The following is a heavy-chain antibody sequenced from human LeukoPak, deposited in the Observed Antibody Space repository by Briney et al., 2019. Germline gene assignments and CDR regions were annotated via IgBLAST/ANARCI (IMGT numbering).Heavy chain of an antibody. D-gene: IGHD5-18*01. CDR3: AKESRIQLWLPGPARDAFDI. V-gene: IGHV3-23*01. J-gene: IGHJ3*02. Sequence: GGSLRLSCAASGFTFSSYAMSWVRQAPGKGLEWVSAISGSGGSTYYADSVKGRFTISRDNSKNTLYLQMNSLRAEDTAVYYCAKESRIQLWLPGPARDAFDIWGQGTMVTVSS. CDR1: GFTFSSYA. CDR2: ISGSGGST.